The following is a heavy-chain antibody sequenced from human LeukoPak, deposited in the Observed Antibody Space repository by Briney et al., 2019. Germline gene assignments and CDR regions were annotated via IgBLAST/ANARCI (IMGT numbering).Heavy chain of an antibody. CDR1: GGSISSYY. CDR2: IYYSGST. V-gene: IGHV4-59*01. Sequence: PSETLSLTCTVSGGSISSYYWSWIRQPPGKGLEWIGYIYYSGSTNYNPSLKSRVTISVDTSKNQFSLKLSSVTAADTAVYYCASSPRGGSKYFNVIFDYWGQGTLVTVSS. CDR3: ASSPRGGSKYFNVIFDY. D-gene: IGHD4-11*01. J-gene: IGHJ4*02.